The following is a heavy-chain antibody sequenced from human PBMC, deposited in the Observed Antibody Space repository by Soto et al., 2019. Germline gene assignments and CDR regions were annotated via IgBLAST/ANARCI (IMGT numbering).Heavy chain of an antibody. D-gene: IGHD2-15*01. CDR2: IIPIFGTT. CDR3: AREAVVTANRFDY. CDR1: GCTFSSYA. Sequence: SVKVSCKASGCTFSSYAISWVRQAPGQGLEWMGGIIPIFGTTNYAQKFQGRVTITADESASTAYMELSSLRSEDTAVYYCAREAVVTANRFDYWGQGPLVTVSP. V-gene: IGHV1-69*13. J-gene: IGHJ4*02.